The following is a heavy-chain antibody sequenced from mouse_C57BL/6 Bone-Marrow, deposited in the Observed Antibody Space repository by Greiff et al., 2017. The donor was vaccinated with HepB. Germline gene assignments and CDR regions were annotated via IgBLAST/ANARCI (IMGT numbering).Heavy chain of an antibody. CDR2: INPDSSTI. CDR1: GVDFSRYW. V-gene: IGHV4-1*01. Sequence: CEASGVDFSRYWMSWVRRAPGKGLEWIGEINPDSSTINYAPSLKDKFIISRDNAKNTLYLQMSKVRSEDTALYYCASGYLFAYWGQGTLVTVSA. CDR3: ASGYLFAY. D-gene: IGHD2-3*01. J-gene: IGHJ3*01.